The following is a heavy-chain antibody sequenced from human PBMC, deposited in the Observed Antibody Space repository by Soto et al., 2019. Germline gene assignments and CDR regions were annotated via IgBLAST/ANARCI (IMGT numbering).Heavy chain of an antibody. CDR2: IYYTGST. D-gene: IGHD3-10*01. V-gene: IGHV4-59*12. CDR1: GDSISTYY. J-gene: IGHJ4*02. Sequence: SETLSLTCTVSGDSISTYYWSWVRQPPGKGLEWIGYIYYTGSTYYNSSLKSRVTISVDTSKNQFSLKLSSVTAADTAVYYCARVNGEAYFDYWGQGTLVTVSS. CDR3: ARVNGEAYFDY.